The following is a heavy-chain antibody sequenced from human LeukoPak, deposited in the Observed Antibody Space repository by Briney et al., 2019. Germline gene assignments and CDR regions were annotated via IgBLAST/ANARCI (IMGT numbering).Heavy chain of an antibody. V-gene: IGHV3-30*02. J-gene: IGHJ4*02. CDR3: AKESFRYDYVWGSYRSHFDY. CDR2: IRYDGSNK. CDR1: GFTFSSYG. D-gene: IGHD3-16*02. Sequence: PGGSLRLSCAASGFTFSSYGMHWVRQAPGKGLEWVAFIRYDGSNKYYADSVKGRFTISRDNSRNTLYLQMNSLRAEDTAVYYCAKESFRYDYVWGSYRSHFDYWGQGTLVTVSS.